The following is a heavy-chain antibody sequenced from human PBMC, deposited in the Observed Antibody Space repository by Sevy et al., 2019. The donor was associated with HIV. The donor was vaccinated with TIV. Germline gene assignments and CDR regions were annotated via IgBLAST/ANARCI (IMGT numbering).Heavy chain of an antibody. Sequence: ASVKVSCQASGYTFDNYDINWVRQATGQGLEWRGWMNPNSGNTGDAEKFQGRVTMSRVSSIRTAYMELNGLTSEDTAVYYCTRGLSFTYAKRGDWLNWYFDVWGRGTLVTVSS. V-gene: IGHV1-8*01. CDR2: MNPNSGNT. D-gene: IGHD2-21*02. CDR1: GYTFDNYD. CDR3: TRGLSFTYAKRGDWLNWYFDV. J-gene: IGHJ2*01.